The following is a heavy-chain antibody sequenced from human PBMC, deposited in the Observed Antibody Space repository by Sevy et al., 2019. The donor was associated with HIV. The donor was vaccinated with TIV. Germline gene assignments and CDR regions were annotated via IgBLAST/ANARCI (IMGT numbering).Heavy chain of an antibody. V-gene: IGHV3-23*01. CDR3: TKEHDNSWFDP. J-gene: IGHJ5*02. Sequence: GGSLRLSCAASGFTFNFYAMTWGRQAPGKGLEWVSSITGSGSSTYYADSVKGRFTISRDNSKNTLYLQMNSLRAEDTAVYYCTKEHDNSWFDPWGQGTLVTVSS. CDR1: GFTFNFYA. D-gene: IGHD3-9*01. CDR2: ITGSGSST.